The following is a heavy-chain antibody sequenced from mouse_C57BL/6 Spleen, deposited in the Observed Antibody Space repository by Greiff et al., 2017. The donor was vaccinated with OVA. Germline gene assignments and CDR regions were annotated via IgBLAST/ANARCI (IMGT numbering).Heavy chain of an antibody. Sequence: VMLVESGAELVKPGASVKISCKASGYAFSSYWMNWVKQRPGKGLEWIGQIYPGDGDTNYNGKFKGKATLTADNSSSTAYMQLSSLTSEDAAVYFCASFATGTYFDVWGTGTTVTVSS. CDR1: GYAFSSYW. D-gene: IGHD4-1*02. CDR2: IYPGDGDT. CDR3: ASFATGTYFDV. J-gene: IGHJ1*03. V-gene: IGHV1-80*01.